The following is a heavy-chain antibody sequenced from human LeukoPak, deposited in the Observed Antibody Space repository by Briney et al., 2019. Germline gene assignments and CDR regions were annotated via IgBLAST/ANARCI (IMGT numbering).Heavy chain of an antibody. J-gene: IGHJ3*02. D-gene: IGHD6-13*01. CDR3: ARSIAAAGTEHDAFDI. CDR2: IYYSGST. V-gene: IGHV4-59*12. Sequence: SETLSLTCTVSGGSISSYYWSWIRQPPGKGLEWIGSIYYSGSTYYNPSLKSRVTISVDTSKNQFSLKLSSVTAADTAVYYCARSIAAAGTEHDAFDIWGQGTMVTVSS. CDR1: GGSISSYY.